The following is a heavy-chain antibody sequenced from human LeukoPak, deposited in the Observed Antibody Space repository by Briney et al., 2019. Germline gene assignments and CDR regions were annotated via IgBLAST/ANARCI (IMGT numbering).Heavy chain of an antibody. D-gene: IGHD3-22*01. CDR3: ARHSGHYYDSSGYPRN. CDR1: GGSFSGYY. CDR2: INHSGST. V-gene: IGHV4-34*01. J-gene: IGHJ4*02. Sequence: SETLSLTCAVYGGSFSGYYWSWIRQPPGKGLEWIGEINHSGSTNYNPSLKSRVTISVDTSKNQFSLKLGSVTAADTAVYYCARHSGHYYDSSGYPRNWGQGTLVTVSS.